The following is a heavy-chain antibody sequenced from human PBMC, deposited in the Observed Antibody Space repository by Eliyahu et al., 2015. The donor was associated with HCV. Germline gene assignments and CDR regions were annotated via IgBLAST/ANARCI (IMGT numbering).Heavy chain of an antibody. J-gene: IGHJ2*01. CDR3: ATGSPAGYFDF. CDR1: GGAVSXGSTY. CDR2: NNPFYATGST. V-gene: IGHV4-61*02. D-gene: IGHD6-25*01. Sequence: QVQLQESGPGLVMPSQTLSLTCTVSGGAVSXGSTYGAWIRQPAGKGLEWIGRVYNNPFYATGSTNYNPSLKSRITISLDTSRNQFSLKLTSVTAADTAIYYCATGSPAGYFDFWGRGTLVTVSS.